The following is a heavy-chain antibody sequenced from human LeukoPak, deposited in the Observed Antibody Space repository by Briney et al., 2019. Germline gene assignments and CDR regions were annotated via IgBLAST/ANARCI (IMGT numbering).Heavy chain of an antibody. Sequence: SVKVSCKASGGTLSSYAISWVRRAPGQGLEWMGRIIPIFGTANYAQKFQGRVTITTDESTSTAYMELSSLRSEDTAVYYCASRITGDFRRYYYYYMDVWGKGTTVTVSS. D-gene: IGHD2-21*02. V-gene: IGHV1-69*05. CDR3: ASRITGDFRRYYYYYMDV. CDR1: GGTLSSYA. J-gene: IGHJ6*03. CDR2: IIPIFGTA.